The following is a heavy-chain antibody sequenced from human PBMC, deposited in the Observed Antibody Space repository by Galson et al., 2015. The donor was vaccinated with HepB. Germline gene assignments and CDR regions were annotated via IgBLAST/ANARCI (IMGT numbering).Heavy chain of an antibody. V-gene: IGHV1-24*01. CDR3: ATGGYSSSGFDP. CDR1: GYTLTELS. Sequence: SVKVSCKVSGYTLTELSMHWVRQAPGKGLEWMGGFDPEDGETIYAQKFQGRVTMTEDTSTDTAYMELSSLRSEDTAVYYCATGGYSSSGFDPWGQGTLVTVSS. J-gene: IGHJ5*02. D-gene: IGHD6-6*01. CDR2: FDPEDGET.